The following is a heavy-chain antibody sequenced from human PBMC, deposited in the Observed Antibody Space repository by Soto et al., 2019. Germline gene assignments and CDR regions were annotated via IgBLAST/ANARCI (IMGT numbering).Heavy chain of an antibody. CDR1: GGSISSYC. J-gene: IGHJ4*02. Sequence: SETLSLTCTVSGGSISSYCWSWIRQPPGKGLEWIGYIYYSGSTNYNPSLKSRVTISVDTSKNQFSLKLSPVTAADTAVYYCARVRHDYVWGSYRQYFDYWGQGTLVTVSS. CDR3: ARVRHDYVWGSYRQYFDY. D-gene: IGHD3-16*02. V-gene: IGHV4-59*01. CDR2: IYYSGST.